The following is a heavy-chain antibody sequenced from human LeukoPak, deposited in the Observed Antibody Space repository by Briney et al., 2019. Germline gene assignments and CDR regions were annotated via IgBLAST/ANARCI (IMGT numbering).Heavy chain of an antibody. Sequence: GSLRLSCSASGFTFSSYAMHWVRQAPGKGLEYVSAISSNGGSTYYADSVKGRFTISRDNAKNTLHLQMNSLRAEDTAVYYCARGVGKYYYDSSGYYPSDYWGQGTLVTVSS. J-gene: IGHJ4*02. CDR1: GFTFSSYA. V-gene: IGHV3-64*04. D-gene: IGHD3-22*01. CDR3: ARGVGKYYYDSSGYYPSDY. CDR2: ISSNGGST.